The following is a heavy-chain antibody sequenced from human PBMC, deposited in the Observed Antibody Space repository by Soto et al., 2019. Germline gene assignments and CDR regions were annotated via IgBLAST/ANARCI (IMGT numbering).Heavy chain of an antibody. J-gene: IGHJ4*02. V-gene: IGHV4-59*01. D-gene: IGHD3-22*01. Sequence: SETLSLTCTVSGGSISSYYWSWIRQPPGKGLEWIGYIYYSGSTNYNPSLKSRVTISVDTSKNQFSLKLGSVTAADTAVYYCARDRIGGYYYDSSGFDYWGQGTLVTVSS. CDR1: GGSISSYY. CDR3: ARDRIGGYYYDSSGFDY. CDR2: IYYSGST.